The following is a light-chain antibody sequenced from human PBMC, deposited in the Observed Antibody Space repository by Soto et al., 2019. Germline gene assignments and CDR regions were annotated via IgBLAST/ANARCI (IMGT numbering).Light chain of an antibody. V-gene: IGKV1-5*01. CDR2: DAS. J-gene: IGKJ1*01. CDR3: QQYQIDWT. CDR1: QRVNTC. Sequence: DIQMTQSPSTLSASVGDRVTIPCRASQRVNTCLAWYQQKPGKAPTLLIYDASSLQSGVPSRFSGSGSGTEFTLTISSLQPDDFATYYCQQYQIDWTFGQGTKVDIK.